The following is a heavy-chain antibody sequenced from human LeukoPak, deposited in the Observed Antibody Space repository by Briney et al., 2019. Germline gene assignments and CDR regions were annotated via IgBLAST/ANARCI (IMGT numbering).Heavy chain of an antibody. D-gene: IGHD3-3*01. CDR3: ARVAADFWSGYYGMDV. CDR1: GFTFSSYS. J-gene: IGHJ6*02. Sequence: QAGGSLRLSCAASGFTFSSYSMNWVRQAPGKGLEWVSYISSSSSTIYYADSVKGRFTISRDNAKNSLYLQMNSLRDEDTAVYYCARVAADFWSGYYGMDVWGQGTTVTVSS. V-gene: IGHV3-48*02. CDR2: ISSSSSTI.